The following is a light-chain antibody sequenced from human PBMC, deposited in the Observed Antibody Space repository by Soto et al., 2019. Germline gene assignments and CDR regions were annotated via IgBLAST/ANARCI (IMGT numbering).Light chain of an antibody. CDR2: GAS. Sequence: EIVMTQSPATLSVSPGERATLSCRASQSVNNKLAWYQQKLGQAPRLLIYGASTRATGIPARFSGSGSGTEFPLTISSLQSEDFAIYYCQEYNNWPPLTFGGGTKVEIK. CDR1: QSVNNK. V-gene: IGKV3-15*01. CDR3: QEYNNWPPLT. J-gene: IGKJ4*01.